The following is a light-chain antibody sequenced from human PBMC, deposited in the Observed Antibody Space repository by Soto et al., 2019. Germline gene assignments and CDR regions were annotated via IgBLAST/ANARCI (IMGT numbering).Light chain of an antibody. J-gene: IGLJ3*02. CDR2: DTS. V-gene: IGLV7-46*01. CDR3: LLSYSDSRRV. CDR1: TGAVTSGHY. Sequence: QAVVTQEPSLTVSPGGTVTLTCGSSTGAVTSGHYPYWFQQKPGQAPTTLIYDTSDKSSWTPARFSGSLLGGKAALTLSGSQPEDEAEYYCLLSYSDSRRVFGGGTKLTVL.